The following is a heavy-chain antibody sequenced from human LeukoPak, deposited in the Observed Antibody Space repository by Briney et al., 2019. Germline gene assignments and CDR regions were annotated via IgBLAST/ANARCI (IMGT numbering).Heavy chain of an antibody. Sequence: GGSLRLSCAASGFTFSDYYMSWIRQAPGKGLEWVSYISTSGSTIYYADSVKGRFTISRDNAKNSLYLQMNSLRAEDTALYYCAKGAWIAAAGTLDYWGQGTLVTVSS. J-gene: IGHJ4*02. CDR3: AKGAWIAAAGTLDY. CDR2: ISTSGSTI. CDR1: GFTFSDYY. D-gene: IGHD6-13*01. V-gene: IGHV3-11*01.